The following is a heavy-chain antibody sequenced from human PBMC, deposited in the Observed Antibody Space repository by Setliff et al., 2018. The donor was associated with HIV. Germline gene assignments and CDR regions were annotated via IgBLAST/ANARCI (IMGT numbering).Heavy chain of an antibody. Sequence: ASSVKVSCKASGYTFTTYGISWVRQAPGQGLEWMGWISAYNGKTNYAQNLQGRVTMTTDTSTSTAYMELRSLRSDDTAMYYCARDGGPYCGGDCHLFRLPFQHWGQGTLVTVSS. CDR3: ARDGGPYCGGDCHLFRLPFQH. CDR2: ISAYNGKT. D-gene: IGHD2-21*02. V-gene: IGHV1-18*01. J-gene: IGHJ1*01. CDR1: GYTFTTYG.